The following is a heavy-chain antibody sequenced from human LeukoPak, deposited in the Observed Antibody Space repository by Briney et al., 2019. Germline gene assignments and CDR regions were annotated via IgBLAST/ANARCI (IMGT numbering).Heavy chain of an antibody. CDR2: ITSDGSNI. CDR3: ARGGHSSFDY. V-gene: IGHV3-74*01. Sequence: PGGSLRLSCAASGFTFSNFWLHWVRQAPGKGLEWVSRITSDGSNINYADSVQGRFTISRDNAKNTLYLQMNSLSAEDTAVYYCARGGHSSFDYWGQGALVTVSS. D-gene: IGHD3-16*01. J-gene: IGHJ4*02. CDR1: GFTFSNFW.